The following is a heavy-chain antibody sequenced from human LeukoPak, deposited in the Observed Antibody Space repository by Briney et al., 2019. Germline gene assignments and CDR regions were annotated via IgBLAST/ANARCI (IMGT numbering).Heavy chain of an antibody. V-gene: IGHV4-34*01. D-gene: IGHD3-3*01. Sequence: SETLSLTCAVYGGSFSGYYWSWIRQPPGKGREWIGEINHSGSTNYNPSLKSRVTISVDTSKNQFSLKLSSVTAADTAVYYCARRGVRKYYYYYYMDVWGKGTTVTISS. CDR1: GGSFSGYY. CDR2: INHSGST. J-gene: IGHJ6*03. CDR3: ARRGVRKYYYYYYMDV.